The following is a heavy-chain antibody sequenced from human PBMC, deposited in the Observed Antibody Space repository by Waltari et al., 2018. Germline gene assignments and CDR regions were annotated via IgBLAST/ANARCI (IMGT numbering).Heavy chain of an antibody. CDR3: AKSTDSKGYYFYWFFDL. V-gene: IGHV4-39*07. Sequence: QLQLQESGPGLVKPSETLSLTCTVSGGSISSTTYYWGWIRQPPGKGLEWIGSIYYSGNTYYKPSLKSRLTISVDTSKNQFSLKLSSVTAADTAVYYCAKSTDSKGYYFYWFFDLWGRGTLVTVSS. D-gene: IGHD3-22*01. J-gene: IGHJ2*01. CDR2: IYYSGNT. CDR1: GGSISSTTYY.